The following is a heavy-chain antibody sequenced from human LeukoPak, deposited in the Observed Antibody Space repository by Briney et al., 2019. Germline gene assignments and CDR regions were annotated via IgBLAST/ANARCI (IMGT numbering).Heavy chain of an antibody. CDR3: AREMAVAGTYGMDV. CDR1: GFTFSSYA. J-gene: IGHJ6*02. Sequence: GGSLRLSCAGSGFTFSSYAMHWVRQAPGKGLEWVAVISYDGSNKYYADSVKGRFTISRDNSKNTLYLQMNSLRAEDTAVYYCAREMAVAGTYGMDVWGQGTTVTVSS. V-gene: IGHV3-30-3*01. CDR2: ISYDGSNK. D-gene: IGHD6-19*01.